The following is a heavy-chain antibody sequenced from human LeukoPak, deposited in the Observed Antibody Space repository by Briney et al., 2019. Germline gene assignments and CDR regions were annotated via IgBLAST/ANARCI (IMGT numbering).Heavy chain of an antibody. D-gene: IGHD6-19*01. CDR2: ICIRSDT. J-gene: IGHJ4*02. V-gene: IGHV3-13*01. CDR1: GFTFIDYD. Sequence: GGSLRLSCAASGFTFIDYDMHWVRQVIGKGLEWVSAICIRSDTHYSGSVKGRFTISRENAESSLYLQMNSLRAEDTAVYYCARGGIQVSGIDEFDYWGQGTLVTVSS. CDR3: ARGGIQVSGIDEFDY.